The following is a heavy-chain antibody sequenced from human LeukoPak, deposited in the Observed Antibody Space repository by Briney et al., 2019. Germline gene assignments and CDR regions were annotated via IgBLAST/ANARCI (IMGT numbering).Heavy chain of an antibody. CDR2: IIPIFGTA. J-gene: IGHJ4*02. CDR1: GATFSSYA. Sequence: SVKVSCKASGATFSSYAISWVRQAPGQGLEWMGGIIPIFGTANYAQKFQGRVTITTDESTSTAYMELSSLRSEDTAVYYCARGVAAAGLGAFDYWGQGTLVTVSS. V-gene: IGHV1-69*05. CDR3: ARGVAAAGLGAFDY. D-gene: IGHD6-13*01.